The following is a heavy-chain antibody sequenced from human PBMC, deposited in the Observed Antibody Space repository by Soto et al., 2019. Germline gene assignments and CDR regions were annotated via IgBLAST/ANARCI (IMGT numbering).Heavy chain of an antibody. CDR2: IYPGDSDT. CDR1: GYSFTSYW. CDR3: ARFVYCSGGSCYPHAFDI. Sequence: PGESLKISCKGSGYSFTSYWIGWVRQMPGKGLEWMGIIYPGDSDTRYSPSFQGQVTISADKSISTAYLQWSSLKASDTAMYYCARFVYCSGGSCYPHAFDIWGQGTMVTVSS. V-gene: IGHV5-51*01. D-gene: IGHD2-15*01. J-gene: IGHJ3*02.